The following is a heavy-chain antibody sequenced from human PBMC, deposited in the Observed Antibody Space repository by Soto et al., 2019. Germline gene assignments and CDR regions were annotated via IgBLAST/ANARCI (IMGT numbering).Heavy chain of an antibody. V-gene: IGHV4-4*02. CDR2: IHHSGST. Sequence: QVQLQEPGPGLVKPSGTLSLTCVVSSGSISSSNWWTWVRPYQGKGLEWIGEIHHSGSTNYNPSLTRRVTISVDTSKNKFSLKLTSVTAADTAVYYCARTSYDDSSGYYGMDVWGQGTTVTVSS. J-gene: IGHJ6*02. CDR3: ARTSYDDSSGYYGMDV. CDR1: SGSISSSNW. D-gene: IGHD3-22*01.